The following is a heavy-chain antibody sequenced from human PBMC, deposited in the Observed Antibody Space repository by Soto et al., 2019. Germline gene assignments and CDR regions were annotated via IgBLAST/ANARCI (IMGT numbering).Heavy chain of an antibody. V-gene: IGHV4-30-4*01. CDR2: IYYSGST. D-gene: IGHD3-22*01. CDR3: ATASRRNYYDSSALVGFDP. J-gene: IGHJ5*02. CDR1: GGSISSGDYY. Sequence: PSETLSLTCTVSGGSISSGDYYWSWIRQPPGKGLEWIGYIYYSGSTYYNPSLKSRVTISVDTSKNQFSLKLSSVTAADTAVYYCATASRRNYYDSSALVGFDPWGQGTLVTVSS.